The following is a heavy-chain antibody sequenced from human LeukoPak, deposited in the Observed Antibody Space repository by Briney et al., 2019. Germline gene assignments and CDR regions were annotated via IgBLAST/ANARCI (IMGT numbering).Heavy chain of an antibody. CDR1: GFTFSSYG. CDR2: DWYDGGNK. CDR3: AKGTATPDLNYFGY. V-gene: IGHV3-33*06. Sequence: GRSLRLSCAASGFTFSSYGIHWVRQALGKGLEWVAVDWYDGGNKFYADSVKGRFTISRDNSKNTLYLQMNSLRAEDTAVYYCAKGTATPDLNYFGYWGQGTLVTVSS. D-gene: IGHD2-2*01. J-gene: IGHJ4*02.